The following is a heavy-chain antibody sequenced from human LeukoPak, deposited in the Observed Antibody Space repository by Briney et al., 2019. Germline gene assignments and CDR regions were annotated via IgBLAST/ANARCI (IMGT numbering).Heavy chain of an antibody. D-gene: IGHD7-27*01. Sequence: PGRSLSLSCVASGFSFTNYDIHWVRQAPGRGLEWVVVTSLDGSNKLYTDTVRGRFIISRDNSKNTVYLQMDSLRAEDTAVYYCARDLTLGKPDYFDHWGQGTLVTVSS. CDR1: GFSFTNYD. V-gene: IGHV3-30-3*01. J-gene: IGHJ4*02. CDR3: ARDLTLGKPDYFDH. CDR2: TSLDGSNK.